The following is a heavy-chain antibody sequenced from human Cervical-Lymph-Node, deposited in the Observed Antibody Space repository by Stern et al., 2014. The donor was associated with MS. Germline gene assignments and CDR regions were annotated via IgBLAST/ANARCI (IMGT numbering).Heavy chain of an antibody. J-gene: IGHJ4*02. Sequence: VQLVESGGGLAQPGGSLRLSCAASGFTFSDYWMYWVRQDPGKGLVWVSGINSDGSTTNYADSVKVRFTISRDNAKNTLYLQMNSLRGEDTAVYYCARDRSGPDYWGQGTLVTVSS. V-gene: IGHV3-74*01. CDR3: ARDRSGPDY. D-gene: IGHD3-3*01. CDR2: INSDGSTT. CDR1: GFTFSDYW.